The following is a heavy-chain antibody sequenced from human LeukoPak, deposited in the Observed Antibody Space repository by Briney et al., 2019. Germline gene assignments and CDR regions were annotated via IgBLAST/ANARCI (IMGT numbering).Heavy chain of an antibody. D-gene: IGHD1-26*01. CDR1: GYTFTGYY. CDR3: ARDLGIISGSYYVPFFDY. CDR2: INPNSGGT. J-gene: IGHJ4*02. V-gene: IGHV1-2*06. Sequence: ASVKVSCKASGYTFTGYYMHWVRQAPGQGLEWMGRINPNSGGTNYARKFQGRVTMTRDTSISTAYMELSRLRSDDTAVYYCARDLGIISGSYYVPFFDYWGQGTLVTVSS.